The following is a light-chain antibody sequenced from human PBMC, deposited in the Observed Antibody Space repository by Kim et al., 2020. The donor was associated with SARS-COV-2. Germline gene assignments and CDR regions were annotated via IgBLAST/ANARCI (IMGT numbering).Light chain of an antibody. J-gene: IGLJ2*01. CDR3: QVWDRITNHVV. V-gene: IGLV3-21*04. Sequence: SYELTQPPSVSVAPGKTATITCGGDNVGSKSLHWYQQRPGQAPVLVIYYDSKRPSGIPERFSGSNSGDTATLSISRVEAGDEADYYCQVWDRITNHVVFGGGTQLTV. CDR2: YDS. CDR1: NVGSKS.